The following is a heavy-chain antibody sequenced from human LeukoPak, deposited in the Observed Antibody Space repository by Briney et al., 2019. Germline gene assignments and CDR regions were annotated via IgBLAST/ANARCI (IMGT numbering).Heavy chain of an antibody. V-gene: IGHV3-64*01. CDR3: ARDGSDCRGGTCDRGPYDY. D-gene: IGHD2-15*01. J-gene: IGHJ4*02. CDR2: ITNNGGST. CDR1: GFTFSSYA. Sequence: GGSLRLSCAASGFTFSSYAMHWVRQAPGKGLEYVSAITNNGGSTYYGTSVKGRVTISRDNSKNTLYRQMGSLRADDMAVYYCARDGSDCRGGTCDRGPYDYWGQGTLVTVSS.